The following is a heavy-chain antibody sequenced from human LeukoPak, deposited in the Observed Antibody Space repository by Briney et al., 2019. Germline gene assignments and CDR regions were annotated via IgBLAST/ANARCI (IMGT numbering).Heavy chain of an antibody. J-gene: IGHJ4*02. Sequence: SETLSLTCTVSGGSISSYYWSWIRQPAGKGLEWIGRIYTSGSTNYNPSLKSRVTMSVDTSKNQFSLKLSSVTAADTAVYYCARAIVVVSAATFFDYWGQGTLVTVSS. CDR2: IYTSGST. CDR3: ARAIVVVSAATFFDY. D-gene: IGHD2-2*01. CDR1: GGSISSYY. V-gene: IGHV4-4*07.